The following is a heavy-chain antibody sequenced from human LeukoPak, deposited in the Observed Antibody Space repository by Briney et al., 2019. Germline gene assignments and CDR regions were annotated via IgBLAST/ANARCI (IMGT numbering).Heavy chain of an antibody. D-gene: IGHD5-18*01. Sequence: PGGSLRLSCAASGFTFSSYAMGWVRQAPGKGLEWVSAISGSGVTTYYADSVKGRFTISRDNSKNTLYLQMNSLRAEDTAVYYCAKVAGYSYVGVYYFDYWGQGTLVTVSS. CDR2: ISGSGVTT. CDR1: GFTFSSYA. CDR3: AKVAGYSYVGVYYFDY. V-gene: IGHV3-23*01. J-gene: IGHJ4*02.